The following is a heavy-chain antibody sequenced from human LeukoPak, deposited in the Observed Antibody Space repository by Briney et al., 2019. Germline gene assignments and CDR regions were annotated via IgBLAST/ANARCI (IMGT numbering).Heavy chain of an antibody. Sequence: ASVKVSCKTSGYTFTGYYIHWVRQAPGQGLEWMGWINPNSGDTNYAQKFQGRVSMTGDTSISTAYMELSRLRSDDTAVYYCARRLPGAADYFDYWSQGTLVTVSS. CDR3: ARRLPGAADYFDY. CDR1: GYTFTGYY. D-gene: IGHD6-25*01. J-gene: IGHJ4*02. CDR2: INPNSGDT. V-gene: IGHV1-2*02.